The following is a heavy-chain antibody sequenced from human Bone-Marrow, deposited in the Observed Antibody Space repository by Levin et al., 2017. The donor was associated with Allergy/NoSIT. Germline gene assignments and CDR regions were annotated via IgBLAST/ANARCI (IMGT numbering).Heavy chain of an antibody. J-gene: IGHJ3*02. Sequence: TSETLSLTCTVSGDSIRRNSYYWNWLRQPAGKGLEWIGRIYTSGTTDYNPSLKSRVTISLDTSRNHFSLRLTSVTAADTAVYYCAKDWGPQCSSTSCYAVAALDIWGQGTMVTVSS. V-gene: IGHV4-61*02. D-gene: IGHD2-2*01. CDR1: GDSIRRNSYY. CDR2: IYTSGTT. CDR3: AKDWGPQCSSTSCYAVAALDI.